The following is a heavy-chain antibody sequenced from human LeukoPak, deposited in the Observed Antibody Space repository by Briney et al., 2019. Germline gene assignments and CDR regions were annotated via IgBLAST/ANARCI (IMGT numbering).Heavy chain of an antibody. CDR3: ASHSRYIAAAGSNAFDI. J-gene: IGHJ3*02. D-gene: IGHD6-13*01. CDR2: IYYSGST. CDR1: GGSISSYY. V-gene: IGHV4-59*08. Sequence: SETLSPTCTVSGGSISSYYWSWIRQPPGKGLEWIGYIYYSGSTSYNPSLKSRVTISVDTSKNQFSLKLSSVTAADTAVYYCASHSRYIAAAGSNAFDIWGQGTMVTVSS.